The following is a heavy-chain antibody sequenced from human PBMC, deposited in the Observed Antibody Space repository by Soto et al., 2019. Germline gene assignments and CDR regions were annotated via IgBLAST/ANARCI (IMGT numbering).Heavy chain of an antibody. J-gene: IGHJ4*02. CDR1: GFTFSSYA. CDR2: ISYDGSNK. D-gene: IGHD4-4*01. Sequence: QVQLVESGGGVVQPGRSLRLSCAASGFTFSSYAMHWVRQAPGKGLEWVAVISYDGSNKYYADSVKGRFTISRDNSKNTLYLQMNSLSAEDTAVYYCARDPRSNYPYWGQGTLVTVSS. CDR3: ARDPRSNYPY. V-gene: IGHV3-30-3*01.